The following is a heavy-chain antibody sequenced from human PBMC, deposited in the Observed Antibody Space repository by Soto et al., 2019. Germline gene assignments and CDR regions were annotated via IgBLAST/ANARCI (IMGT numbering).Heavy chain of an antibody. V-gene: IGHV3-30*18. CDR1: GFTFSSYG. CDR3: AKDNAPARYCSGGSCYGWYFDL. Sequence: QVQLVESGGGVVQPGRSLRLSCAASGFTFSSYGMHWVRQAPGKGLEWVAVISYDGSNKYYADSVKGRFTISRDNSKNTLYLQMNSLRAEDTAVYYCAKDNAPARYCSGGSCYGWYFDLWGRGTLVTVSS. J-gene: IGHJ2*01. CDR2: ISYDGSNK. D-gene: IGHD2-15*01.